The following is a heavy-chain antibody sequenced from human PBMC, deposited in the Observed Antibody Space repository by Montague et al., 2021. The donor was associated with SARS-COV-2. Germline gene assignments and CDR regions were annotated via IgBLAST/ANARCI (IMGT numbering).Heavy chain of an antibody. Sequence: SETLSLTCTVSGYSISSGYYWGWIRQPQGKGLEWIGSIYHSGSTYYNPPLKSRVTISVDTSKNQFSLKLSSVTAADTTVYYCAVNSYYYYYYGMDVWGQGTTVTVSS. CDR1: GYSISSGYY. CDR2: IYHSGST. D-gene: IGHD3-10*01. V-gene: IGHV4-38-2*02. J-gene: IGHJ6*02. CDR3: AVNSYYYYYYGMDV.